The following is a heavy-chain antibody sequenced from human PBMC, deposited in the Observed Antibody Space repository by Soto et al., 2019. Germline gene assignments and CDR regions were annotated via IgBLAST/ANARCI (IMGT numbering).Heavy chain of an antibody. CDR2: IYYSGST. D-gene: IGHD5-12*01. J-gene: IGHJ4*02. CDR3: ASEVRRDSYNYSIRFDY. Sequence: MLSLTCSVADGTIIGRGYYWSLIRQHPGKGLEWIGYIYYSGSTYYNPSLKSRVTISVDTSKNQFSLKLSSVTAADTAVYYCASEVRRDSYNYSIRFDYWGQGTLVLVSS. CDR1: DGTIIGRGYY. V-gene: IGHV4-31*03.